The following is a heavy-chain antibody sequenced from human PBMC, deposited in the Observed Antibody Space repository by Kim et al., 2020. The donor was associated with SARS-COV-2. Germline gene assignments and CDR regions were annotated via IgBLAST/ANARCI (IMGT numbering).Heavy chain of an antibody. CDR2: INAGNGNT. Sequence: ASVKVSCKASGYTFTSYAMHWVRQAPGQRLEWMGWINAGNGNTKYSQKFQGRVTITRDTSARTAYMELSSLRSEDTAVYYCARDFIINMVRGVIITSGWFVPWGQGTLVTVSS. J-gene: IGHJ5*02. CDR3: ARDFIINMVRGVIITSGWFVP. V-gene: IGHV1-3*01. D-gene: IGHD3-10*01. CDR1: GYTFTSYA.